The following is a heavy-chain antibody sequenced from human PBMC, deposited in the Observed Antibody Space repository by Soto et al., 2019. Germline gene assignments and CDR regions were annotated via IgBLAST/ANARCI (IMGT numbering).Heavy chain of an antibody. J-gene: IGHJ4*02. CDR3: ARGYDPRAAHFDY. V-gene: IGHV4-30-4*01. CDR1: GGSISSGDYY. D-gene: IGHD2-15*01. CDR2: IYYSGST. Sequence: QVQLQESGPGLVKPSQTLSLTCTVSGGSISSGDYYWSWIRQPPGKGLEWIGYIYYSGSTYYNPSLKSRVXXSXDXSKNQFSLKLSSVTAADTAVYYCARGYDPRAAHFDYWGQGTLVTVSS.